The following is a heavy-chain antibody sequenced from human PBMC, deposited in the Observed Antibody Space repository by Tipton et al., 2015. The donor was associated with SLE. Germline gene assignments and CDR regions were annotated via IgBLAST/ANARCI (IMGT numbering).Heavy chain of an antibody. J-gene: IGHJ3*02. CDR1: GFTFSSYG. CDR3: AREGRLGVDAFDI. V-gene: IGHV3-48*03. Sequence: SLRLSCAASGFTFSSYGMNWVRQAPGKGLEWVSYISSSGSTIYYADSVKGRFTISRDNAKNSLYLQMNSLRAEDTAVYYCAREGRLGVDAFDIWGQGTMVTVSS. D-gene: IGHD3-10*01. CDR2: ISSSGSTI.